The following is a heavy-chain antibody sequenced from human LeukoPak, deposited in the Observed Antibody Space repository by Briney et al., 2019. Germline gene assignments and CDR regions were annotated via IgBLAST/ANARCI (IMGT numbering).Heavy chain of an antibody. CDR1: GFTFSSYA. Sequence: GGSLRLSCAASGFTFSSYAMSWVRQAPGKGLEWVSAISGSGGSTYYADSVKGRFTISRDNSKNTLYPQMNSLRAEDTAVYYCAKRMVRGVMYGMDVWGQGTTVTVSS. CDR3: AKRMVRGVMYGMDV. V-gene: IGHV3-23*01. D-gene: IGHD3-10*01. J-gene: IGHJ6*02. CDR2: ISGSGGST.